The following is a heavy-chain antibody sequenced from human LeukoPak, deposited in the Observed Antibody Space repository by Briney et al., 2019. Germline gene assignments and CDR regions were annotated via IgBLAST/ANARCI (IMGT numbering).Heavy chain of an antibody. CDR1: GFTFSRYW. Sequence: PGGSLRLSCAASGFTFSRYWMSWVRQAPGKGLEWVANIKQDGSEKYYVDSVKGRFTISRDNAKNSLYLQMNSLRAEDTAVYYCARNIAARRGFDPWGQGTLVTVSS. CDR2: IKQDGSEK. J-gene: IGHJ5*02. CDR3: ARNIAARRGFDP. D-gene: IGHD6-6*01. V-gene: IGHV3-7*01.